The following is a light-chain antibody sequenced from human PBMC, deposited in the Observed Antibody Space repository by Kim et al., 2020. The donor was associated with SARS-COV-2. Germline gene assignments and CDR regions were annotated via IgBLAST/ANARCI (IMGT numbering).Light chain of an antibody. CDR2: GAS. CDR1: QSVRSY. J-gene: IGKJ3*01. CDR3: QQRSNWPGIT. V-gene: IGKV3-11*01. Sequence: SPGERATLSCRASQSVRSYLAWYQQKPGQAPRLLIYGASNRATGIPARFSGSGSGTDFTLTISSLDPEDFALYYCQQRSNWPGITFGPGTKVDIK.